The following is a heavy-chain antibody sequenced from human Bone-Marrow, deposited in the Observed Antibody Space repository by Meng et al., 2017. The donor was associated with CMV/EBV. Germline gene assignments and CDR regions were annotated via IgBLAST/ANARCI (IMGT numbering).Heavy chain of an antibody. V-gene: IGHV3-7*01. D-gene: IGHD6-19*01. CDR3: VRPAGGWFDFDY. J-gene: IGHJ4*02. CDR2: VFPDGRQT. CDR1: GFTFRNHW. Sequence: ETLSLTCAVSGFTFRNHWMNWVRQAPGEGLEWVAIVFPDGRQTYYSDSVKGRFTISRDNAKNSIYLQMNSLRVEDTAVYYCVRPAGGWFDFDYWGQGTLVTVSS.